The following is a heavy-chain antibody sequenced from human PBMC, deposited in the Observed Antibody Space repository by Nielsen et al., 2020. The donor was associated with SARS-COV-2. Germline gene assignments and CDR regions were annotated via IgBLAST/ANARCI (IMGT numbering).Heavy chain of an antibody. CDR1: GGSISSSSYY. CDR3: ASVTYDYGGGWIDY. V-gene: IGHV4-39*07. D-gene: IGHD4-17*01. CDR2: IYYSGST. Sequence: SETLSLTCTVSGGSISSSSYYWGWIRQPPGKGLEWIGSIYYSGSTYYNPSLKSRVTISVDTSKNQFSLKLSSVTAADTAVYYCASVTYDYGGGWIDYWGQGTLVTVSS. J-gene: IGHJ4*02.